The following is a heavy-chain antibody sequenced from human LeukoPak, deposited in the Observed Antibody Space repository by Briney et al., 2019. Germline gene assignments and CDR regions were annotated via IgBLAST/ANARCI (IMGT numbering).Heavy chain of an antibody. D-gene: IGHD4-17*01. V-gene: IGHV3-48*02. J-gene: IGHJ4*02. Sequence: PGGSLRLSCAASGFTFSSYSMNWVRQAPGKGLEWVSYISSSSSTIYYADSVKGRFTIPRDNAKNSLYLQMNSLRDEDTTVYYCARDPDLYSLHDYGDYGDDYWGQGTLVTVSS. CDR3: ARDPDLYSLHDYGDYGDDY. CDR2: ISSSSSTI. CDR1: GFTFSSYS.